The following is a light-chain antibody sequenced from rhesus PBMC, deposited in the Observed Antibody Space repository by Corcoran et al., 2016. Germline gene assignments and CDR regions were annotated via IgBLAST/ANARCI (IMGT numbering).Light chain of an antibody. V-gene: IGKV1-25*01. CDR2: NVS. Sequence: DIQMTQSPSSLSASVGDTVTITCQASKDIGKYLAWYQQQPGKAPKLLIYNVSTLQNGVPSRFSGSGYGTEFTLTITSLHPEDFATYYCQQHNSYMYSFGQGTKVEIK. J-gene: IGKJ2*01. CDR3: QQHNSYMYS. CDR1: KDIGKY.